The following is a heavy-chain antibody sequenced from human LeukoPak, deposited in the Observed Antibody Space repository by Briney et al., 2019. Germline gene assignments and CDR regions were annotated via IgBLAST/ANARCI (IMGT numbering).Heavy chain of an antibody. J-gene: IGHJ4*02. Sequence: SVKVSCKPSGYTFSNYGFTWVRQAPGQGLEWMGGIIPIFGTANYAQKFQGRVTITADESTSTAYMELSSLRSEDTAVYYCARGDLATALDYWGQGTLVTVSS. D-gene: IGHD5-12*01. CDR3: ARGDLATALDY. V-gene: IGHV1-69*13. CDR1: GYTFSNYG. CDR2: IIPIFGTA.